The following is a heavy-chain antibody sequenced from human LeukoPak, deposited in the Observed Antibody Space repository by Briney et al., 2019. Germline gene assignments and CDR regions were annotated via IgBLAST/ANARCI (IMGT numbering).Heavy chain of an antibody. D-gene: IGHD3-3*01. CDR3: AKRSPNLEMDV. Sequence: GGSLRLSCGASGFTFNSYGMHWVRQAPGKGLEWVAVISYDGSNKYYADSVKGRFTISRDNSKNTLYLQMNSLRAGDTAVYYCAKRSPNLEMDVWGQGTTVTVSS. V-gene: IGHV3-30*18. CDR2: ISYDGSNK. J-gene: IGHJ6*02. CDR1: GFTFNSYG.